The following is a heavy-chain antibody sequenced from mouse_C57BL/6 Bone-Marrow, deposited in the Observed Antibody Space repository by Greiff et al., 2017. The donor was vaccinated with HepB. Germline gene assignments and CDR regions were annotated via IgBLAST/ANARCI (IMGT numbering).Heavy chain of an antibody. V-gene: IGHV1-39*01. CDR1: GYSFTDYN. J-gene: IGHJ4*01. CDR3: AICDMVTTDYYARDY. Sequence: VQLQQSGPELVKPGASVKISCKASGYSFTDYNMNWVKQSNGKSLEWIGVSNPNYGTTSYNQKFKGKATLKVNQSSSTAYMQRNSLTSEDSAVYYCAICDMVTTDYYARDYWGQGTSVTVSS. CDR2: SNPNYGTT. D-gene: IGHD2-1*01.